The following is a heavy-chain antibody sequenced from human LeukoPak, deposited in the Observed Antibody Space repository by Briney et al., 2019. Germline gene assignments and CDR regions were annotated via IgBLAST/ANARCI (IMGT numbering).Heavy chain of an antibody. Sequence: SETLSLTCTASGGSVRSGNYFWSWIRQSPGKGLEWIGYIYFRGNTKYSPALESRVTISEDPSKNQFSLRLTSLTAADTAVYYCARVDWWFDIMTGWPAITNNGMDVWGQGTTVIVSS. CDR3: ARVDWWFDIMTGWPAITNNGMDV. J-gene: IGHJ6*02. CDR1: GGSVRSGNYF. D-gene: IGHD3-9*01. V-gene: IGHV4-61*01. CDR2: IYFRGNT.